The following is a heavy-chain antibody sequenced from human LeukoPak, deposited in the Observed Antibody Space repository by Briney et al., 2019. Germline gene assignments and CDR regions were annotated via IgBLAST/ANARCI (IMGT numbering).Heavy chain of an antibody. V-gene: IGHV4-34*01. CDR1: GGSFSGYY. Sequence: SETLSLTCAVYGGSFSGYYWSWIREPPGKGLEWIGEINHSGSTNYNPSLKSRVTISVDTSKNQFSLKLSSVTAADTAVYYCARGRGYDFWSAYYYMDVWGKGTTVTVSS. J-gene: IGHJ6*03. CDR3: ARGRGYDFWSAYYYMDV. D-gene: IGHD3-3*01. CDR2: INHSGST.